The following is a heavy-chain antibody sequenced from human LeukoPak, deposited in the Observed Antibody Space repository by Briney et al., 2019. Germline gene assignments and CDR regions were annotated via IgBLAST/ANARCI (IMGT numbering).Heavy chain of an antibody. CDR3: ARDEGPGIPADGTHY. CDR1: GFTVSSNY. D-gene: IGHD6-13*01. V-gene: IGHV3-53*01. Sequence: PGGSLRLSCAASGFTVSSNYMSWVRQAPGKGLEWVSVVYRDGSTYYADSVRGRFTISRDNSQNTLYLQMNSLRAEDTAAYYCARDEGPGIPADGTHYWGQGALVTVSS. CDR2: VYRDGST. J-gene: IGHJ4*02.